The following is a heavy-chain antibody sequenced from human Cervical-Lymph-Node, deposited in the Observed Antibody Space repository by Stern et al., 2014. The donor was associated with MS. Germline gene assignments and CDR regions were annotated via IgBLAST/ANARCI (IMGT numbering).Heavy chain of an antibody. CDR1: GGTFSRYA. CDR3: ARDQEDYGDVTGPVGY. D-gene: IGHD4-17*01. CDR2: VILSFGTA. V-gene: IGHV1-69*01. Sequence: VQLVASGAEVKKPGSSVKVSCKASGGTFSRYAISWVRQAPGQGLEWMGGVILSFGTAHDAQRFQGRVTITGDESTSTAYMELSSLRSEDTAVYYCARDQEDYGDVTGPVGYWGQGTLVTVSS. J-gene: IGHJ4*02.